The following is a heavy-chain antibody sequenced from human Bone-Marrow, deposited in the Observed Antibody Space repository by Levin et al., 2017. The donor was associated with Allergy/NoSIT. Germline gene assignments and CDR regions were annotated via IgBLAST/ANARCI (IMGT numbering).Heavy chain of an antibody. J-gene: IGHJ6*02. CDR3: ARGRREAVWTKSILNYFYYGMDV. CDR2: INHSGFT. CDR1: GGSFSDYV. D-gene: IGHD1/OR15-1a*01. V-gene: IGHV4-34*01. Sequence: SETLSLTCAVSGGSFSDYVWIWIRQSPGKGPEWIGQINHSGFTDYNPSLKSRVTISLDTPKSQFSLLLRSVTAADAAKYYCARGRREAVWTKSILNYFYYGMDVWGQGTTVAVSS.